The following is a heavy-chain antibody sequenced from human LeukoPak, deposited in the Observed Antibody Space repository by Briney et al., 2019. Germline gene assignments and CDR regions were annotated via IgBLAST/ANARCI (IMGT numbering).Heavy chain of an antibody. CDR2: ISADGGDI. J-gene: IGHJ4*02. V-gene: IGHV3-23*01. D-gene: IGHD1-26*01. CDR1: GFIFSNNM. CDR3: AKDPPHSDRTIYSDNS. Sequence: GGSLRLSCAASGFIFSNNMTNWVRQAPGKGLEWVSVISADGGDIYYADSVNGRFTISRDNSKNTLHLQMDSLRAEDTAVYYCAKDPPHSDRTIYSDNSWGQGTLVTVSS.